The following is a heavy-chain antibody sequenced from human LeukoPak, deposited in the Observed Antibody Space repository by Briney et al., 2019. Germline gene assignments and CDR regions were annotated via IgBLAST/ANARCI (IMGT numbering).Heavy chain of an antibody. Sequence: PGGSLRLSCAASGFTFSSYAMSWVRQAPGKGLEWVSAISGSGGSTYYADSVKGRFTISRDNSKNTLYLQMNSLRAEDTAVYYXXXDSGSYFNINAFDIWGQGTMVTVSS. V-gene: IGHV3-23*01. CDR3: XXDSGSYFNINAFDI. D-gene: IGHD1-26*01. J-gene: IGHJ3*02. CDR1: GFTFSSYA. CDR2: ISGSGGST.